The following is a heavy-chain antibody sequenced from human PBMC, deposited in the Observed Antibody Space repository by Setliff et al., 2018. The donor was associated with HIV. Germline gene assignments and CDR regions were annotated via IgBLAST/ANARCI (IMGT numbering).Heavy chain of an antibody. CDR2: VRPYTGDT. D-gene: IGHD2-15*01. J-gene: IGHJ4*02. V-gene: IGHV1-18*04. CDR3: VRGEDCYGGTCHAQH. Sequence: GASVKVSCKASGYTFTNYYMHWVRQAPGQGLEWMGWVRPYTGDTNFGQKFQGRVTMTADTSTTTVYMDLRTLRSDDTAVYFCVRGEDCYGGTCHAQHWGQGTLVTVSS. CDR1: GYTFTNYY.